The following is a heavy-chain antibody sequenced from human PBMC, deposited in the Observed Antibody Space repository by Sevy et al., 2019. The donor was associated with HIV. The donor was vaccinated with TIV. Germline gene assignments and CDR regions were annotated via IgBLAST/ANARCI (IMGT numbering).Heavy chain of an antibody. CDR2: ISWDAKKT. Sequence: GGSLRLSCAASGFTFDDYTMHWVRQVPGKGLEWVSLISWDAKKTDYADSVEGRFTVSRENRKNSLYLEMNSLRSEETALHFCAKDIPGYTGFDHWGQGTLVTVSS. V-gene: IGHV3-43*01. CDR1: GFTFDDYT. J-gene: IGHJ4*02. CDR3: AKDIPGYTGFDH. D-gene: IGHD5-18*01.